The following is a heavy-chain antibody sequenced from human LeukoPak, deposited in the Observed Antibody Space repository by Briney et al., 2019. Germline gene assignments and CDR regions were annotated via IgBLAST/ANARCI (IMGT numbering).Heavy chain of an antibody. CDR2: IYYSGST. CDR3: ARETPTYWGSGSLGADWYFDL. D-gene: IGHD3-16*01. Sequence: KPSETLSLTCTVSGGSTSSNYYWGWIRQPPGKDLEWIGSIYYSGSTYYNPSLKSRVTISVDTSKNQFSLKLSSVTAADTAVYYCARETPTYWGSGSLGADWYFDLWGRGTLVTVSS. J-gene: IGHJ2*01. V-gene: IGHV4-39*02. CDR1: GGSTSSNYY.